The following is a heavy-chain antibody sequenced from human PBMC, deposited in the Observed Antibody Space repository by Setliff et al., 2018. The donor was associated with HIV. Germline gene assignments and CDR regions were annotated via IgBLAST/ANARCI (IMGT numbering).Heavy chain of an antibody. CDR1: GFTFSSYE. CDR2: ISSSGSTI. CDR3: ASTGLLLPRFGASYYYYGMDV. Sequence: GGPLRLSCAASGFTFSSYEMNWVRQAPGKGLEWVSYISSSGSTIYYADSVKGRFTISRDNAKNSLYLQMNSLRAEDTAVYFCASTGLLLPRFGASYYYYGMDVWGQGTTVTVSS. V-gene: IGHV3-48*03. D-gene: IGHD3-10*01. J-gene: IGHJ6*02.